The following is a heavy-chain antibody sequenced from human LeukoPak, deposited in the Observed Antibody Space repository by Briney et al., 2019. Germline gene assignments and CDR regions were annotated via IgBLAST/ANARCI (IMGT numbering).Heavy chain of an antibody. D-gene: IGHD3-10*01. Sequence: ASVKVSCKASGYTFTSYYMHWVRQAPGQGLEWMGIINPSGGSTSYAQKFQGRVTMTRDTSTSTVYMELSSLRSEDTAVYYCARDLQTYYYGSGSYYKEGYFDYWGQGTLVTVSS. CDR1: GYTFTSYY. CDR3: ARDLQTYYYGSGSYYKEGYFDY. J-gene: IGHJ4*02. CDR2: INPSGGST. V-gene: IGHV1-46*01.